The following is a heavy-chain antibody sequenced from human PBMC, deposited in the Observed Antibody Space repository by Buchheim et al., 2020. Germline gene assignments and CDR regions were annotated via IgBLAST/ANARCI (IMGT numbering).Heavy chain of an antibody. J-gene: IGHJ6*02. CDR3: ARDQVTMVRGAHYYYYGMDV. V-gene: IGHV4-61*02. CDR1: GGSISSGSYY. CDR2: IYTSGST. D-gene: IGHD3-10*01. Sequence: QVQLQESGPGLVKPSQTLSLTCTVSGGSISSGSYYWSWIRQPAGKGLEWIGRIYTSGSTNYNPSLKSRVTISVDTSKNQFSLKLSSVTAADTAVYYCARDQVTMVRGAHYYYYGMDVWGQGTT.